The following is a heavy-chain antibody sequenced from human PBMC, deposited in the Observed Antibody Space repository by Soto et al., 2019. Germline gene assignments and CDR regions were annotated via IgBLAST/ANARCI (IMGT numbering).Heavy chain of an antibody. CDR2: ISGGGGST. D-gene: IGHD6-13*01. J-gene: IGHJ4*02. Sequence: EVQLLESGGGLVQPGGSLRLSCAASGFTFSNYATSWVRQAPGKGLEWVSAISGGGGSTYYADSVKGRFTIPRDNSKNTLFLQMNSLRAEDTALYYCAKDGGYSSSWFSDYWGQGTLVTGSS. CDR3: AKDGGYSSSWFSDY. V-gene: IGHV3-23*01. CDR1: GFTFSNYA.